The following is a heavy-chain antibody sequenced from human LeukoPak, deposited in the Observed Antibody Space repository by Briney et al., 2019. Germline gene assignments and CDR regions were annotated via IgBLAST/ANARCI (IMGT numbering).Heavy chain of an antibody. D-gene: IGHD4-17*01. Sequence: GGSLRLSCAASGFTFSSYSMNWVRQAPGKGLEWVSAISGSGGSTYYADSVKGRFTISRDNSKNTLYLQMNSLRAEDTAVYYCAKENGDGSTFDYWGQGTLVTVSS. CDR3: AKENGDGSTFDY. V-gene: IGHV3-23*01. J-gene: IGHJ4*02. CDR1: GFTFSSYS. CDR2: ISGSGGST.